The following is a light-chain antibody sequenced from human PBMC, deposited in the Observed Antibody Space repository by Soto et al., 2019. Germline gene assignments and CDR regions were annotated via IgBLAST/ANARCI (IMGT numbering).Light chain of an antibody. V-gene: IGKV1-5*01. CDR1: QSFSTW. Sequence: IQMTQSPSTLPASVGDRVTITCRASQSFSTWLAWYQQQPGKAPNLLITDASSLEGGVPSRFIGSGSGTEFTLTISSLQPDDFATYYFQKYKTYSIMFGGGTRVEI. J-gene: IGKJ4*02. CDR3: QKYKTYSIM. CDR2: DAS.